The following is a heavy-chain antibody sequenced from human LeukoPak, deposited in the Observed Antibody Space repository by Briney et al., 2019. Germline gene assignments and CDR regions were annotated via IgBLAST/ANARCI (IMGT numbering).Heavy chain of an antibody. CDR2: IYTTEST. Sequence: SETLSLTCTVSGGSISSDYWGWIRQPAGKGLEWIGRIYTTESTNYNPSLKSRVTISLDKSKNQFSLKLNSVTAADTAVYYCARGYCSSTSCYAFDPWGQGTLVTVSS. V-gene: IGHV4-4*07. CDR1: GGSISSDY. D-gene: IGHD2-2*01. CDR3: ARGYCSSTSCYAFDP. J-gene: IGHJ5*02.